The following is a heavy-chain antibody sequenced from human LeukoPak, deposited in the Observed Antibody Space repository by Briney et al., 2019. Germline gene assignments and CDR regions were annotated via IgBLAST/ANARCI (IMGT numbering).Heavy chain of an antibody. D-gene: IGHD6-6*01. CDR1: GFPFSGHW. CDR2: ISPTGSTT. Sequence: GGSLRLSCTASGFPFSGHWMHWARQLPGKGLVWVSRISPTGSTTSYADPVKGRFTVSRDNAKNTLYLQVNNLRAEDTAVYYCARGPNSNWSGLDFWGQGTLLTVSS. J-gene: IGHJ4*02. CDR3: ARGPNSNWSGLDF. V-gene: IGHV3-74*01.